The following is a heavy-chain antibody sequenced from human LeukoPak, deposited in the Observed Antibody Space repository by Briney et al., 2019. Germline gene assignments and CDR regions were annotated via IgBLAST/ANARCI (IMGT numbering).Heavy chain of an antibody. D-gene: IGHD2-21*01. Sequence: GGSLRLSCAASRFTFSSYAMSWVRQAPGKGLEWVSAISGSGGSTYYADSVKGRFTISRDNSKNTLYLQMNSLRAEDTAVYYCAKSGSDRVVLDYWGQGTLVTVSS. CDR2: ISGSGGST. V-gene: IGHV3-23*01. CDR1: RFTFSSYA. J-gene: IGHJ4*02. CDR3: AKSGSDRVVLDY.